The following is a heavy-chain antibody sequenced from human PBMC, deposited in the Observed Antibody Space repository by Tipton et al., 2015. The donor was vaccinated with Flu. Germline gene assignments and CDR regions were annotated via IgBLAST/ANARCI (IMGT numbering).Heavy chain of an antibody. V-gene: IGHV4-59*10. D-gene: IGHD6-13*01. CDR3: ARSRGSSWYKAIDY. J-gene: IGHJ4*02. Sequence: TLSLTCAVYGGSFSGYYWSWIRQPAGKGLEWIGRIYTSGSTNYNPSLKIRVTMSVDTSKNQFSLKLSSVTAADTAVYYCARSRGSSWYKAIDYWGQGTLVTVSS. CDR2: IYTSGST. CDR1: GGSFSGYY.